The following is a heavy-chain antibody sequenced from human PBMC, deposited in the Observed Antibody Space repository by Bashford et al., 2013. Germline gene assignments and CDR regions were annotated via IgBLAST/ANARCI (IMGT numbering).Heavy chain of an antibody. D-gene: IGHD3-22*01. J-gene: IGHJ4*02. CDR3: ARGYYDSSGYYYDYFDY. V-gene: IGHV1-69*13. Sequence: SVKVSCKASGGTFSSYAISWVRQAPGQGLEWMGGIIPIFGTANYAQKFQGRVTITADESTSTAYMELSSLRSEDTAVYYCARGYYDSSGYYYDYFDYWGQGTLVTVSS. CDR1: GGTFSSYA. CDR2: IIPIFGTA.